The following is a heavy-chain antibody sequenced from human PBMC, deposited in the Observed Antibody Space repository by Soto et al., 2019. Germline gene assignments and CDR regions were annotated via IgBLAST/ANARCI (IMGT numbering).Heavy chain of an antibody. D-gene: IGHD6-13*01. CDR2: ISGSGGST. CDR3: AKDQGSSWYEIDY. Sequence: EVQLLESGGGLVQPGGSLRLSCAASGFTFSNYAVTWVRQAPGKGLEWVSTISGSGGSTYYVDSVKGRFTISTDNSKNTLYLQMNSLRAEDTAVYYCAKDQGSSWYEIDYWGQGTLVTVSS. CDR1: GFTFSNYA. J-gene: IGHJ4*02. V-gene: IGHV3-23*01.